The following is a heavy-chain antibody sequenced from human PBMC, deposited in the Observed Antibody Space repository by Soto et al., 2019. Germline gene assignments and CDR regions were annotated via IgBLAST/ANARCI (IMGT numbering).Heavy chain of an antibody. Sequence: EVQLLESGGGLVQPGGSLRLSCAASGFTFSNYAMSWVRQAPGRGLEWVSGISAGGYRTYYADSVKGRFTISRDNSKNTLYLQMNSLRAEDTAVYYCAKVGIWFGDSAFDIWGQGTMVTVSS. CDR2: ISAGGYRT. V-gene: IGHV3-23*01. CDR3: AKVGIWFGDSAFDI. J-gene: IGHJ3*02. D-gene: IGHD3-10*01. CDR1: GFTFSNYA.